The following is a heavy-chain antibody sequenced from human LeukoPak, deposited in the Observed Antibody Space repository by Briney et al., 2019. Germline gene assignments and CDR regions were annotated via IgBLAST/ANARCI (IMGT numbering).Heavy chain of an antibody. CDR3: ASSSSGPTGYFDY. V-gene: IGHV4-38-2*02. J-gene: IGHJ4*02. Sequence: SETLSLTCTVSGYSISSGYYWGWIRQPPGKGLEWIGSIYHSGSTYYNPSLKSRVTISVDTSKNQFSLKLSSVTAADTAVYYCASSSSGPTGYFDYWGQGTLVTVSS. CDR2: IYHSGST. D-gene: IGHD6-19*01. CDR1: GYSISSGYY.